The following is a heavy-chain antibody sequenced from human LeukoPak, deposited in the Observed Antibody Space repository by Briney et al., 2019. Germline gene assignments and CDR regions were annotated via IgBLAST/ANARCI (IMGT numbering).Heavy chain of an antibody. V-gene: IGHV3-11*05. CDR3: ARDIAVAGTGEDWFDP. D-gene: IGHD6-19*01. Sequence: GGSLRPSCAASGFTFSDYYMSWIRQAPGKGLEWVSYISSSSSYTNYADSVKGRFTISRDNAKNSLYLQMNSLRAEDTAVYYCARDIAVAGTGEDWFDPWGQGTLVTVSS. CDR1: GFTFSDYY. J-gene: IGHJ5*02. CDR2: ISSSSSYT.